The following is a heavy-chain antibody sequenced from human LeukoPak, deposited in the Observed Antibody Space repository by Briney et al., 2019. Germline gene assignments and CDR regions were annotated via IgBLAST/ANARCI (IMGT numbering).Heavy chain of an antibody. CDR1: GFTVSSNY. J-gene: IGHJ4*02. Sequence: PGGSLRLSCAASGFTVSSNYMSWVRQAPGKGPERVSSISSSSSYIYYADSVKGRFTISRDNAKNSLYLQMNSLRAEDTAVYYCARAFDWTFDYWGQGTLVTVSS. CDR2: ISSSSSYI. V-gene: IGHV3-21*01. CDR3: ARAFDWTFDY. D-gene: IGHD3-9*01.